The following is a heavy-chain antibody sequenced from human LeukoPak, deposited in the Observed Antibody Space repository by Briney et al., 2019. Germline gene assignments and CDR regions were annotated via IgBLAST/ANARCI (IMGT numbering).Heavy chain of an antibody. V-gene: IGHV5-51*01. Sequence: GESLKISCKGSGYSFTSYWIGWVRQMPGKGLEWMGIIYPGDSDTRYSPSFQGQVTISADKSISTAYLQWSRLKASDTAMYYCPKPRAGGSGEAEYSQEWAQGTLVTVAS. J-gene: IGHJ1*01. CDR2: IYPGDSDT. CDR3: PKPRAGGSGEAEYSQE. CDR1: GYSFTSYW. D-gene: IGHD2-15*01.